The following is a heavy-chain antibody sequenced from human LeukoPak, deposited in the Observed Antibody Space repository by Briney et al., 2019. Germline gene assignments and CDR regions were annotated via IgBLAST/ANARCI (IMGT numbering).Heavy chain of an antibody. CDR2: IYSGGST. D-gene: IGHD4-23*01. Sequence: GESLRLSCAASGFTVSSNYMSWVRQAPGKGLEWVSVIYSGGSTYYADSVKGRFTISRDNSKNTLYLQMNSLRAEDTAVYYCASTVVTPYGAFDIWGQGTMVTVSS. CDR1: GFTVSSNY. CDR3: ASTVVTPYGAFDI. J-gene: IGHJ3*02. V-gene: IGHV3-53*01.